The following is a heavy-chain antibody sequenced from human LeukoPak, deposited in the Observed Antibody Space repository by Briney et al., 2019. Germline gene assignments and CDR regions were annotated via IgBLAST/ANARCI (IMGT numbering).Heavy chain of an antibody. CDR3: ARSPRAGESYVFDI. CDR2: IIPIFGTA. J-gene: IGHJ3*02. V-gene: IGHV1-69*01. CDR1: GGTFSSYA. D-gene: IGHD3-10*01. Sequence: SVTVSCKASGGTFSSYAISWVRQAPGQGLEWMGGIIPIFGTANYAQKFQGRVTITADESTSTAYMELSSLRSEDTAVYYCARSPRAGESYVFDIWGQGTMVTVSS.